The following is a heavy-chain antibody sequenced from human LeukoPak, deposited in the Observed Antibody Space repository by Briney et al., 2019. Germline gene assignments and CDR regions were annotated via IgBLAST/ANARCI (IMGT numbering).Heavy chain of an antibody. CDR1: GFTFSSYS. CDR2: ISSSSSYI. V-gene: IGHV3-21*01. CDR3: ARANYDFWSGSDY. J-gene: IGHJ4*02. Sequence: GGSLRPSCAASGFTFSSYSMNWVRQAPGKGLEWVSSISSSSSYIYYADSVKGRFTISRDNAKDSLYLQMNSLRAEDAAVYYCARANYDFWSGSDYWGQGTLVTVSS. D-gene: IGHD3-3*01.